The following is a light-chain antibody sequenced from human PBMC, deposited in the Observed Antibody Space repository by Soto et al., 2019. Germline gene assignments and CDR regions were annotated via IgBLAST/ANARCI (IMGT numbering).Light chain of an antibody. Sequence: QSVLTQPPSVSGAPGQRVTISCAGSSSNIGAGYDVQWYQQLPGTAPKLLIYGNHIRPSGVPDRFSGSKSGTSASLAITGLQADDEADYYCQSYASSLSVVSGGGTKLTVL. CDR1: SSNIGAGYD. V-gene: IGLV1-40*01. CDR2: GNH. J-gene: IGLJ3*02. CDR3: QSYASSLSVV.